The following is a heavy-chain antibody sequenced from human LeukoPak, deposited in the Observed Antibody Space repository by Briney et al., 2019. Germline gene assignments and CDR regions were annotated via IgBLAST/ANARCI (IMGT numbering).Heavy chain of an antibody. V-gene: IGHV1-46*01. J-gene: IGHJ6*03. Sequence: ASVNVPCKASVYTFTNTYMHWVRQAPAQGLEWMGIITPSCTSYAQKFQVRVTMSRDMSTSTVYMELSSLRSEDTAVYYCAREPRGPWGEHYYYYMDVWGKGTTVTVSS. D-gene: IGHD3-16*01. CDR1: VYTFTNTY. CDR3: AREPRGPWGEHYYYYMDV. CDR2: ITPSCT.